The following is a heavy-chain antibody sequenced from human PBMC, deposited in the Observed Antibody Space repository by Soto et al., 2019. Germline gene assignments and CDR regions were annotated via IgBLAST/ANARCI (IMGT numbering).Heavy chain of an antibody. J-gene: IGHJ3*02. CDR3: ARRSVVAATRPDAFDI. CDR2: IYPGDSDT. Sequence: GESLKISCKGSGYSFTSYWIGWVRQMPGKGLEWMGIIYPGDSDTRYSPSFQGQVTISADKSISTAYLQWSSLKASDTAMYYCARRSVVAATRPDAFDIWGQGTMVTVPS. V-gene: IGHV5-51*01. D-gene: IGHD2-15*01. CDR1: GYSFTSYW.